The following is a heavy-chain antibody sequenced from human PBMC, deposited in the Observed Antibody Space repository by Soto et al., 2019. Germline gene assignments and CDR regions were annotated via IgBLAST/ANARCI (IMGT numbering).Heavy chain of an antibody. CDR2: ITPLFGIP. CDR3: XRDTHSAGGWFDT. D-gene: IGHD2-15*01. V-gene: IGHV1-69*17. CDR1: GGTSRSLS. Sequence: QVQLVQSGAEVKKPGSSVKVSCKASGGTSRSLSITWVRQAPGQGLEWMGGITPLFGIPNYPQKFQGRLTITADKSTGTAYLELSSLRSEDTXXXXXXRDTHSAGGWFDTWGRGTLVTVSS. J-gene: IGHJ5*02.